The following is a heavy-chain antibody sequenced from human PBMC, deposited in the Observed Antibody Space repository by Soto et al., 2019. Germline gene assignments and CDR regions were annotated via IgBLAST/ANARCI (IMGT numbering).Heavy chain of an antibody. CDR2: ISGSGGST. V-gene: IGHV3-23*01. CDR3: AATYDYGDYGVRTSYYYYYGMDV. CDR1: GFTFSSYA. Sequence: GGSLRLSCAASGFTFSSYAMSWVRQAPGKGLEWVSAISGSGGSTYYADSVKGRFTISRDNSKNTLYLQMNSLRAEDTAVYYCAATYDYGDYGVRTSYYYYYGMDVWGQGTTVTVSS. J-gene: IGHJ6*02. D-gene: IGHD4-17*01.